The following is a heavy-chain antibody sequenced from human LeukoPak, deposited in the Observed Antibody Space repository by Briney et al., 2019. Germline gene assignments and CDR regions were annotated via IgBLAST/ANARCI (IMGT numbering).Heavy chain of an antibody. V-gene: IGHV4-59*01. CDR2: IHHTGSF. Sequence: PSETLSLTCTIFGASTSDCYWSWVRQPPGKGLEWIGYIHHTGSFDYNPSLNSRATISLDTSKNQFSLKLTSVTAADTAVYYCTRGHWALDCWGQGPLVTVSS. CDR1: GASTSDCY. CDR3: TRGHWALDC. D-gene: IGHD3-16*01. J-gene: IGHJ4*02.